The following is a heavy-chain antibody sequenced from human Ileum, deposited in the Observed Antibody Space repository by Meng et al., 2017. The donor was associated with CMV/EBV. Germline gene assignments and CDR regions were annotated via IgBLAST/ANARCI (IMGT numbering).Heavy chain of an antibody. V-gene: IGHV3-74*01. CDR2: INSDGSST. Sequence: ETLSLTCAASGFAFSSYWMHWVRQAPGKGLVWVSRINSDGSSTSYADSVKGRFTISRDNAKNTLYLQMNSLRAEDTAVYYCARTPIVVVPAAIPYYYYYYGMDVWGQGITVTVSS. CDR3: ARTPIVVVPAAIPYYYYYYGMDV. D-gene: IGHD2-2*01. CDR1: GFAFSSYW. J-gene: IGHJ6*02.